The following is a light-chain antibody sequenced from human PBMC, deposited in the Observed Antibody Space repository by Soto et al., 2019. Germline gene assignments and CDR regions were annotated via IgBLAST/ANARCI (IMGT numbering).Light chain of an antibody. CDR1: QSVLYNSNSKNY. CDR2: WAS. Sequence: DIVMTQSPDSLAVSLGERATINCKSSQSVLYNSNSKNYLAWYQQKPGQPPKLLIYWASTRESGVPDRFSGSGSGTDFTLTISSLQAEDMAVYYCQQYYSTPLAFGGGNKVEIK. CDR3: QQYYSTPLA. V-gene: IGKV4-1*01. J-gene: IGKJ4*01.